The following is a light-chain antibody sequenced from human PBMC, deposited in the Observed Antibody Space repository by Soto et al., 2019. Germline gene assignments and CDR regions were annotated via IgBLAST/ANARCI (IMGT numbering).Light chain of an antibody. CDR1: SGHSSYI. J-gene: IGLJ3*02. V-gene: IGLV4-60*02. Sequence: QLVRTQSSSASASLGSSVKGTCTLSSGHSSYIIAWHQQQPGKAPRYLMKLEGSGSYNKGSGVPDRFSGSSSGADRYLTISNLQFEDEADYYCETWDSNTRVFGGATKLTVL. CDR2: LEGSGSY. CDR3: ETWDSNTRV.